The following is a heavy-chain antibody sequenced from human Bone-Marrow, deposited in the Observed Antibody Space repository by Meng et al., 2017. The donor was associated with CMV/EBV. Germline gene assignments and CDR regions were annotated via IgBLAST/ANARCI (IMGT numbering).Heavy chain of an antibody. J-gene: IGHJ6*02. CDR3: ARSYDFWSGYYQINYYYGMDV. D-gene: IGHD3-3*01. Sequence: ASVKVSCKASGYTFTGYYMHWVRQAPGQGLEWMGWINPNSGGTNYAQKFQGRVTMTRDTSISTAYMELSRLGSDDTAVYYCARSYDFWSGYYQINYYYGMDVWGQGTTVTVSS. CDR1: GYTFTGYY. CDR2: INPNSGGT. V-gene: IGHV1-2*02.